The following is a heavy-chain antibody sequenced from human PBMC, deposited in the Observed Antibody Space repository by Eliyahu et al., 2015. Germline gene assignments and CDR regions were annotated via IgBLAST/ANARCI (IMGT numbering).Heavy chain of an antibody. J-gene: IGHJ4*02. CDR3: ARAPYLHRDYVGTFDS. V-gene: IGHV5-51*01. D-gene: IGHD4-17*01. Sequence: EVQLVQSGAEVKKPGESLRISCXASGFSLNSYWLAWARQMPGKGLEWMGLIYPGDSYTKYSPSFQGQVTISADKSIGTASLQWRSLRASDTAIYYCARAPYLHRDYVGTFDSWGQGTLVSVSS. CDR1: GFSLNSYW. CDR2: IYPGDSYT.